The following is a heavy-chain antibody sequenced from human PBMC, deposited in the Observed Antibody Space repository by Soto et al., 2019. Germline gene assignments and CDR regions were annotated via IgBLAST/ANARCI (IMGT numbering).Heavy chain of an antibody. D-gene: IGHD1-1*01. CDR3: TTTLVLVTPRSQPEYSFHY. J-gene: IGHJ4*02. V-gene: IGHV5-51*01. Sequence: GESLKISCKGSGYSFAGYWIGWVRQMPGKGLEWMGIIDPGDSDTRYSPSFQGQVTISADKSISTAYLQWSSLKASDTAMYPPTTTLVLVTPRSQPEYSFHYSGQGSLVILSS. CDR2: IDPGDSDT. CDR1: GYSFAGYW.